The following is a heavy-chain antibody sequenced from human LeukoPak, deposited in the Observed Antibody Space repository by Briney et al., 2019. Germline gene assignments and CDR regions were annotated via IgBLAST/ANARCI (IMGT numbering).Heavy chain of an antibody. D-gene: IGHD3-16*01. J-gene: IGHJ6*02. V-gene: IGHV3-49*04. CDR3: TFGSYYYYAMDV. Sequence: GGSLRLSCTASGFTFGDYAMSWVRQAPGKGLEWVGFIRSKAYGGTTEYAASVKGRFTISRDDSRSIAYLQMNSLKTEDAAIYYCTFGSYYYYAMDVWGQGTTVTVSS. CDR2: IRSKAYGGTT. CDR1: GFTFGDYA.